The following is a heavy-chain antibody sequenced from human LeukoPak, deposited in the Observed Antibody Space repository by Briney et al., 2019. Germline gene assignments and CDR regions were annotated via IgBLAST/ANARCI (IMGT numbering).Heavy chain of an antibody. Sequence: GGSLRLSCAASGFTFTNYDMSWVRQAPGKGLEWVSAISASGGSTYYADSVKGRFTISRDNAKNSLYLQMNSLRAEDTAVYYCARSSKGMVAFDIWGQGTMVTVSS. J-gene: IGHJ3*02. CDR1: GFTFTNYD. CDR3: ARSSKGMVAFDI. D-gene: IGHD3-10*01. V-gene: IGHV3-23*01. CDR2: ISASGGST.